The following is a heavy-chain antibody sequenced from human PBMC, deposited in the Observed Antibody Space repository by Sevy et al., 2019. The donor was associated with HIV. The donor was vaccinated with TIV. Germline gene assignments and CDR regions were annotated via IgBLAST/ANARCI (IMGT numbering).Heavy chain of an antibody. J-gene: IGHJ4*02. CDR3: TTSRSMVLLWFRELPPLDY. D-gene: IGHD3-10*01. Sequence: GGSLRLSCAASGFTFSNAWMSWVRQAPGKGLEWVGRIKSKTDGGTTDYAAPVKGRFTISRDDSKNTLYLQMNSLKTEDTAVYYCTTSRSMVLLWFRELPPLDYWGQGTLVTVSS. V-gene: IGHV3-15*01. CDR2: IKSKTDGGTT. CDR1: GFTFSNAW.